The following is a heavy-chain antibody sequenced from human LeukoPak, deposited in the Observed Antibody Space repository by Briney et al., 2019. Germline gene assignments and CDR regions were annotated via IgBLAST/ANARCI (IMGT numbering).Heavy chain of an antibody. V-gene: IGHV3-23*01. Sequence: GGSLRLSCAASGFTFSSYAMSWVRQAPGKGLEWVSAISGSGDNTFYADSVKGRFTISRDNSKNTLYLQMNSLRAEDTAVYYCAKDRGIFALLDAFDIWGQGTMVTVSS. CDR1: GFTFSSYA. D-gene: IGHD3-3*01. CDR3: AKDRGIFALLDAFDI. J-gene: IGHJ3*02. CDR2: ISGSGDNT.